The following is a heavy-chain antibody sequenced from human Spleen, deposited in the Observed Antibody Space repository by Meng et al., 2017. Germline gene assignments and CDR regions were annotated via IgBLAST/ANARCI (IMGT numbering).Heavy chain of an antibody. D-gene: IGHD6-13*01. Sequence: VQLQQWGAGLLKPSETLSLTCVVSGGSFSDYYWSWIRQPPGKGLEWIGEINHSGSTNYNPSLKSRVTISVDTSKNQFSLKLSSVTAADTAVYYCARGEGRQQLVRRPRFDPWGQGTLVTVSS. CDR3: ARGEGRQQLVRRPRFDP. CDR1: GGSFSDYY. CDR2: INHSGST. V-gene: IGHV4-34*01. J-gene: IGHJ5*02.